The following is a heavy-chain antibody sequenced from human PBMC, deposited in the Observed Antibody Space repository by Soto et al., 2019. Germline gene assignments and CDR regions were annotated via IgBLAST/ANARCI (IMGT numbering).Heavy chain of an antibody. D-gene: IGHD3-22*01. CDR1: GFTFSSYS. J-gene: IGHJ4*02. CDR2: ISSSSSYI. V-gene: IGHV3-21*01. CDR3: ARAPPSYYYDSSGYPLRGDYFDY. Sequence: SLRLSCAASGFTFSSYSMNWVRQAPGKGLEWVSSISSSSSYIYYADSVKGRFTISRDNAKNSLYLQMNSLRGEDTAVYYCARAPPSYYYDSSGYPLRGDYFDYWGQGTLVTVSS.